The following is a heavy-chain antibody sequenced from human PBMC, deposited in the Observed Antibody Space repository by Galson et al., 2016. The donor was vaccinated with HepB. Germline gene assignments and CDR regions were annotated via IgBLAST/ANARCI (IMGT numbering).Heavy chain of an antibody. CDR1: GASISGYY. V-gene: IGHV4-59*01. J-gene: IGHJ6*02. Sequence: ETLSLTCTVSGASISGYYLTWIRQPPGKGLEWIGHIYYTGRTNYNPPLKSRVTISVDTSKNQFSLKVSSVTAADTAVYYCARDDSGGWYGFHYGLDVWGQGTTVTVSS. CDR3: ARDDSGGWYGFHYGLDV. CDR2: IYYTGRT. D-gene: IGHD6-19*01.